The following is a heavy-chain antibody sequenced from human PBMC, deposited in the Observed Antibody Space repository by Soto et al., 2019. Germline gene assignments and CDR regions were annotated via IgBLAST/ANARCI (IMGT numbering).Heavy chain of an antibody. Sequence: QLQLQESGPGLVKPSETLSLTCTVSGGSISSSSYYWGWIRQPPGKGLEWIGSIYYSGSTYYNPSLKIRVTISVDTSKNQFSLKLSSVTAADTAVYYCASSDDVFREFDPWGQGTLVTVSS. CDR3: ASSDDVFREFDP. V-gene: IGHV4-39*01. J-gene: IGHJ5*02. CDR1: GGSISSSSYY. D-gene: IGHD1-26*01. CDR2: IYYSGST.